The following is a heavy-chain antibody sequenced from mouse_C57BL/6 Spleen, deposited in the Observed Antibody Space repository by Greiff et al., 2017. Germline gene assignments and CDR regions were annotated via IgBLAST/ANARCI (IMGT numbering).Heavy chain of an antibody. CDR3: ARGLLTGFDY. D-gene: IGHD4-1*01. V-gene: IGHV3-1*01. Sequence: EVKLLESGPGMVKPSQSLSLTCTVTGYSITSGYDWHWLRHFPGNKLEWMGYISYSGSTNYNPSLQSRISITHDTSKNHFFLKLNSATTEDTATYYCARGLLTGFDYWGQGTTLTVSS. CDR2: ISYSGST. CDR1: GYSITSGYD. J-gene: IGHJ2*01.